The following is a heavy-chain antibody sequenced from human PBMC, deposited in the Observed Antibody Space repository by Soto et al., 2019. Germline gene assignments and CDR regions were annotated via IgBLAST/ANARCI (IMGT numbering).Heavy chain of an antibody. V-gene: IGHV3-9*01. CDR3: AKGMSSSSFGVAFDI. CDR1: ESTFEDLP. CDR2: ISWNSGSI. Sequence: GGSLKPSVQPLESTFEDLPRHGVGKAQGKGLEWVSGISWNSGSIGYADSVKGRFTISRDNAKNSLYLQMNSLRAEDTALYYCAKGMSSSSFGVAFDIWGQGTMVTVSS. J-gene: IGHJ3*02. D-gene: IGHD6-6*01.